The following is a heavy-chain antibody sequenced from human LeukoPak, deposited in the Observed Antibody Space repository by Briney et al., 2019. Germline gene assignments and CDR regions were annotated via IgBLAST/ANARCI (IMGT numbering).Heavy chain of an antibody. CDR1: GVTLSNYW. CDR3: ARGVLTQPLIYY. D-gene: IGHD4/OR15-4a*01. CDR2: IKQDGSEK. J-gene: IGHJ4*02. Sequence: PGGSLRLSCVASGVTLSNYWMTWVRQAPGKGLEWVANIKQDGSEKYYLSSVKGRFTISRDNANSSLHLQMNSLRAEDTAVYYCARGVLTQPLIYYWGQGTLVTVSS. V-gene: IGHV3-7*01.